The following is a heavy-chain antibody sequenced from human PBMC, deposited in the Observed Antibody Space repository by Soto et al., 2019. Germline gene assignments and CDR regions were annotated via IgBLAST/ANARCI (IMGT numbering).Heavy chain of an antibody. Sequence: ASVKVSCKASGYTFTSYGISWVRQAPGQGLEWMGWISAYNGNTNYAQKLKGRVTMTTDTSTSTAYMELSSLRSDDTAVYYCASGVNWDDAFYIWGQGTMVTVSS. CDR2: ISAYNGNT. J-gene: IGHJ3*02. D-gene: IGHD7-27*01. CDR3: ASGVNWDDAFYI. V-gene: IGHV1-18*01. CDR1: GYTFTSYG.